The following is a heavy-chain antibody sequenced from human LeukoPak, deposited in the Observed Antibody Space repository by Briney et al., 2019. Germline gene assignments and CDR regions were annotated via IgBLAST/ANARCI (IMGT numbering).Heavy chain of an antibody. D-gene: IGHD2-21*02. J-gene: IGHJ4*02. CDR1: GGTFSSYA. Sequence: KVSCKASGGTFSSYAISWVRQAPGQGLEWMGRIIPIFGTANYAQKFQGRVTITTDESTSTAYMELSSLRSEDTAVYYCARELVTAIHFYFDYWGQGTLVTVSS. CDR3: ARELVTAIHFYFDY. CDR2: IIPIFGTA. V-gene: IGHV1-69*05.